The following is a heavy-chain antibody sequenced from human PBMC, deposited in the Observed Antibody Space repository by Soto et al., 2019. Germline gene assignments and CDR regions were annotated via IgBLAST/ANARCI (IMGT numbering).Heavy chain of an antibody. CDR2: INPNSGGT. D-gene: IGHD6-13*01. V-gene: IGHV1-2*02. CDR3: ARDLGGFSSSWYGRWFDP. CDR1: GYTFTGYY. Sequence: ASVKVSCKASGYTFTGYYMHWVRQAPGQGLEWMGWINPNSGGTNYAQKFQGRVTMTRDTSISTAYMELSRLRSDDTAVYYCARDLGGFSSSWYGRWFDPWGQRTLVTVSS. J-gene: IGHJ5*02.